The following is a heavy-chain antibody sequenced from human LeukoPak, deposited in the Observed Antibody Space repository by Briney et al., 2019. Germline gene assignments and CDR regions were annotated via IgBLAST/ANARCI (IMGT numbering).Heavy chain of an antibody. D-gene: IGHD3-10*01. J-gene: IGHJ4*02. Sequence: PSETLSLTCAVYGGSFSGYYWSWIRQPPGKGLEWIGEINHSGSTNYNPSPKSRVTISVDTSKNQFSLKLSSVTAADTAVYYCARGHSSRVYYYGSGSYSHWGQGTLVTVSS. CDR2: INHSGST. CDR1: GGSFSGYY. V-gene: IGHV4-34*01. CDR3: ARGHSSRVYYYGSGSYSH.